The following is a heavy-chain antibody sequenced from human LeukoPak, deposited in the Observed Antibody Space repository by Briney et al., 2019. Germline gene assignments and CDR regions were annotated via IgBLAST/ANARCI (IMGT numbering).Heavy chain of an antibody. CDR3: ARAGRSNYDFWSGYLSDAFDI. V-gene: IGHV4-34*01. J-gene: IGHJ3*02. CDR1: GGSFSGYY. D-gene: IGHD3-3*01. CDR2: INHSGST. Sequence: SETLSLTCAVYGGSFSGYYWSWIRQPPGKGLEWIGEINHSGSTNYNPSLKSRVTISVDTSKNQFSLKLSSVTAADTAVYYCARAGRSNYDFWSGYLSDAFDIWGQGTMVTVSS.